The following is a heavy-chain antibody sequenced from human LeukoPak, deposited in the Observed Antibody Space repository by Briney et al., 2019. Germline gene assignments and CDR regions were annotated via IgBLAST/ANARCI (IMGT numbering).Heavy chain of an antibody. CDR3: ARHRYYYDKSAFSFDS. CDR1: GGSISSYY. Sequence: SETLSLTCTVSGGSISSYYWGWIRQPPGKGLEWIGAIYYRGTTSYMPSLKSRVTISVDTSKNQFSLKLDSVTAADTSVYYCARHRYYYDKSAFSFDSWGQGTLVTVSS. J-gene: IGHJ4*02. CDR2: IYYRGTT. D-gene: IGHD3-22*01. V-gene: IGHV4-59*08.